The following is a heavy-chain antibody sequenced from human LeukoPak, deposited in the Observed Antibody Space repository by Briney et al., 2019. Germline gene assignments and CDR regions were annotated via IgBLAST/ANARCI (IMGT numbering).Heavy chain of an antibody. CDR1: GGSISSYY. Sequence: SETLSLTCTVSGGSISSYYWSWIRQPPGKGLEWIGYIYYSGSTNYNPSLKSRVTISVDTSKNQFSLKLSSVTAADTAVYYCARGRWELPTDYWGQGTLVTVSS. CDR3: ARGRWELPTDY. V-gene: IGHV4-59*01. CDR2: IYYSGST. J-gene: IGHJ4*02. D-gene: IGHD1-26*01.